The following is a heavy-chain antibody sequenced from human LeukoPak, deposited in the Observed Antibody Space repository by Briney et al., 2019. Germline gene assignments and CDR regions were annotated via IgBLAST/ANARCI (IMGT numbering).Heavy chain of an antibody. CDR3: ARDGSYYDSSGYYWAYYFDY. CDR1: GYTFTSYG. J-gene: IGHJ4*02. D-gene: IGHD3-22*01. Sequence: ASVKVSCKASGYTFTSYGISWVRQAHGQGLEWMGWISAYNGNTNYAQKLQGRVTMTTDTSTSTAYMELRSLRSDDTAVYYCARDGSYYDSSGYYWAYYFDYWGQGTLVTVSS. CDR2: ISAYNGNT. V-gene: IGHV1-18*01.